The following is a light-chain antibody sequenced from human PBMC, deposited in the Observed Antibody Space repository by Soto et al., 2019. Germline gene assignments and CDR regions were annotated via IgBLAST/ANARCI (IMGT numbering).Light chain of an antibody. V-gene: IGLV2-11*01. CDR3: CSFAGTYPI. Sequence: QSALTQPRSVSGSPGQSVTISCTGSSSDVGGYRHVSWFQQHPGKAPKLMIYDVTKRPSGVPDRFSGSKSGNTASLTISGLQAEDESDYYCCSFAGTYPIFGGGTQLTVL. CDR1: SSDVGGYRH. J-gene: IGLJ2*01. CDR2: DVT.